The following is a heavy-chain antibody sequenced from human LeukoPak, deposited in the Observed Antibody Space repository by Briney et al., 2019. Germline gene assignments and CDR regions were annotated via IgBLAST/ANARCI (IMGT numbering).Heavy chain of an antibody. Sequence: GASVKVSCKASGYTFTGYYIHWLRQAPGQGPEWMGWINPDSGGTNYAQKFQGRVTMSRDTSISTAYMEVSRLRSDDTAVYYCAREPIVLVPAAIFNWFDPWGQGTLVTVSS. CDR3: AREPIVLVPAAIFNWFDP. D-gene: IGHD2-2*02. V-gene: IGHV1-2*02. CDR2: INPDSGGT. J-gene: IGHJ5*02. CDR1: GYTFTGYY.